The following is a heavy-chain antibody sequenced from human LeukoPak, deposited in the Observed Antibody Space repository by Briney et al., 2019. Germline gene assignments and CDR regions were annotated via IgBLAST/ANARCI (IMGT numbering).Heavy chain of an antibody. D-gene: IGHD1-7*01. J-gene: IGHJ1*01. V-gene: IGHV3-15*01. CDR1: GFTFSNAW. CDR3: TTDRRGNWNYEH. Sequence: GGSLRLSCAASGFTFSNAWMSWVRQAPWKGLEWVGRIKSKTDGGTTDYAAPVKGRFTISRDDSKNTLYLQMNSLKTEDTAVYYCTTDRRGNWNYEHWGQGTLVTVSS. CDR2: IKSKTDGGTT.